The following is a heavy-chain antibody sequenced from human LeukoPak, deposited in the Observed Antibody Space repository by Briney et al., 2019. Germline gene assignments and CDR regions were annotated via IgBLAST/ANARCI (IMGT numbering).Heavy chain of an antibody. CDR1: GGTFSSYA. D-gene: IGHD3-9*01. CDR2: IIPIFGTA. V-gene: IGHV1-69*13. CDR3: ARGPDWSTKYYYYYMDV. J-gene: IGHJ6*03. Sequence: ASVKVSCKASGGTFSSYAISWVRQAPGQGLEWMGGIIPIFGTANYAQKFQGRVTITADESTSTAYMELSSLRSDDTAVYYCARGPDWSTKYYYYYMDVWGKGTTVTVSS.